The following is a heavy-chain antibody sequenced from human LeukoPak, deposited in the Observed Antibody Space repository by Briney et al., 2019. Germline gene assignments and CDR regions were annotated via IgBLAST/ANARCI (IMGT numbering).Heavy chain of an antibody. Sequence: PSETLSLTCTVSGGSIGSYYWSWIRQPAGKGLEWIGRIYTSGSTNYNPSLKSRVTMSVDTSKNQFSLKLSSVTAADTAVYYCARARRGYSYGYERLNWFDPWGQGTLVTVSS. CDR1: GGSIGSYY. CDR2: IYTSGST. CDR3: ARARRGYSYGYERLNWFDP. V-gene: IGHV4-4*07. J-gene: IGHJ5*02. D-gene: IGHD5-18*01.